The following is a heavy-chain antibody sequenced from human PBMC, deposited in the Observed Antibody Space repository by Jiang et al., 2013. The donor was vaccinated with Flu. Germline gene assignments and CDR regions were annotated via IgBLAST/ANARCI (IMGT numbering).Heavy chain of an antibody. Sequence: TFSSYDINWVRQATGQGLEWMGWMNPNSGNTGYAQKFQGRVTMTRNTSISTAYMELSSLRSEDTAVYYCARGLNTSPAGGYYFDYWGQETLITVSS. CDR3: ARGLNTSPAGGYYFDY. J-gene: IGHJ4*02. CDR1: TFSSYD. D-gene: IGHD6-13*01. CDR2: MNPNSGNT. V-gene: IGHV1-8*01.